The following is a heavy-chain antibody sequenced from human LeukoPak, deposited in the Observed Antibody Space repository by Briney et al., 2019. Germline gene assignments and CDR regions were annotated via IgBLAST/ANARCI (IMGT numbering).Heavy chain of an antibody. CDR3: ARVYPMRGPSDS. Sequence: SETLSLTCTVSGASISTYYWSWIRQPPGKGLEWIGYIYYSGSTNYNPSLKSRVTISVDTSKNLFSLKLTSVTAADTAMYYCARVYPMRGPSDSWGQGTLVTVSS. CDR1: GASISTYY. J-gene: IGHJ4*02. V-gene: IGHV4-59*08. D-gene: IGHD3-22*01. CDR2: IYYSGST.